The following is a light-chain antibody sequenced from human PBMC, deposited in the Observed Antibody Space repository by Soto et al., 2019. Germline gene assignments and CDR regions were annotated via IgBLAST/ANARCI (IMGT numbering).Light chain of an antibody. Sequence: EIVLTQSPGTLYLSPGERATLSCRASQSVSSSYLAWYQQKSGQAPRLLIYGASSRATGIPDRFSGSGSGTDFTLTISRVEPEDFAAYYCQLYGSSPITFGQGTRLEIK. J-gene: IGKJ5*01. CDR1: QSVSSSY. CDR3: QLYGSSPIT. CDR2: GAS. V-gene: IGKV3-20*01.